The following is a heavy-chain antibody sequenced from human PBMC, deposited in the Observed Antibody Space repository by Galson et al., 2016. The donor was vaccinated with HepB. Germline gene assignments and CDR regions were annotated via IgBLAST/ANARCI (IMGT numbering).Heavy chain of an antibody. CDR1: GFKLSHYA. J-gene: IGHJ4*02. Sequence: SLRLSCVASGFKLSHYAVHWVRQGPDKGLEWVASISTRRTTYYSDSVQGRFTISRDNSNNTLYLQMNGLRAEDTAVYYCAKERLVRRIFDHWGQGTLLTVSS. CDR2: ISTRRTT. D-gene: IGHD1-1*01. CDR3: AKERLVRRIFDH. V-gene: IGHV3-23*01.